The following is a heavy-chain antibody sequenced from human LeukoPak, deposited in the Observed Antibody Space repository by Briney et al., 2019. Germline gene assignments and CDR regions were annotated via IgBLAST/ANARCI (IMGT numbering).Heavy chain of an antibody. D-gene: IGHD1-20*01. Sequence: PGGSLRLSCAASGFTFSSYAMSWVRQAPGKGLEWVSAISGSGGSTYYADSVKGRFTISRDNSKNTLYLQMNSLRAEDTAVYYCAKDIITGTTVELNWFDPWGQGTLVTVSS. CDR2: ISGSGGST. CDR3: AKDIITGTTVELNWFDP. CDR1: GFTFSSYA. V-gene: IGHV3-23*01. J-gene: IGHJ5*02.